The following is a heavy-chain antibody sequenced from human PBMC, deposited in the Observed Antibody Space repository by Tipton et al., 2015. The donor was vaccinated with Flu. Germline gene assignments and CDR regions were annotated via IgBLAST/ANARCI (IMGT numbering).Heavy chain of an antibody. CDR3: ARGSGSGTFVIFEY. V-gene: IGHV4-4*07. CDR1: GGSIRNYY. CDR2: IYTSGTT. Sequence: TLSLTCTVSGGSIRNYYWSWIRQPAGKALEWVGRIYTSGTTKYNPSLKSRVTMSIDTSKNQFSLKLTSVTAADTAVYYCARGSGSGTFVIFEYWGQGMLVTVSS. D-gene: IGHD3-10*01. J-gene: IGHJ4*02.